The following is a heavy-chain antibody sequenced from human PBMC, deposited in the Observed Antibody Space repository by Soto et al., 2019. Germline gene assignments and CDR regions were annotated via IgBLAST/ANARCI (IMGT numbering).Heavy chain of an antibody. Sequence: ASVKVSCKASGYTFTSYGISWVRQAPGQGLEWMGWISAYNGNTNYAQKLQGRVTMTTDTSTSTAYMELRSLRSDDTAVYYCARDRPKYNWNIRSWFDPWGQGTLVTVSS. V-gene: IGHV1-18*01. CDR3: ARDRPKYNWNIRSWFDP. CDR1: GYTFTSYG. J-gene: IGHJ5*02. D-gene: IGHD1-20*01. CDR2: ISAYNGNT.